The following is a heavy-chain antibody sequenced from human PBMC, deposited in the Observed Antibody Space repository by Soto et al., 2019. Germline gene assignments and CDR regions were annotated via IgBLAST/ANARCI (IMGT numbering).Heavy chain of an antibody. CDR3: ARITVIPGYYYYYGMDV. J-gene: IGHJ6*02. Sequence: QVPLVQSGAEVKKPGASVKVSCKASGYTFTSYDINWVRQATGQGLEWMGWMNPNSGNTGHAQKFQGRVTMTRNTSISSAYMELSSLRSEDTAVYYCARITVIPGYYYYYGMDVGGQGTTVTVSS. CDR2: MNPNSGNT. D-gene: IGHD4-17*01. CDR1: GYTFTSYD. V-gene: IGHV1-8*01.